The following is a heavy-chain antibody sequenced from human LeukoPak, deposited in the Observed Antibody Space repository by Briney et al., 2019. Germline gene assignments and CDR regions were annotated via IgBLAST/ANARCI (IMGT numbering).Heavy chain of an antibody. CDR3: ARVFGVVSLGWFDP. J-gene: IGHJ5*02. CDR1: GGTFSSYG. V-gene: IGHV1-18*01. Sequence: GASVKVSCKASGGTFSSYGISWVRQAPGQGLEWMGWISAYNGNTNYAQKLQGRVTMTTGTSTSTAYMELRSLRSDDTAVYYCARVFGVVSLGWFDPWGQGTLVTVSS. CDR2: ISAYNGNT. D-gene: IGHD3-3*01.